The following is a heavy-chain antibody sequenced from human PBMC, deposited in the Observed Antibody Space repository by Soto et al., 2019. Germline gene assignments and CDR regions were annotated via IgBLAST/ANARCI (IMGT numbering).Heavy chain of an antibody. Sequence: EVQLVETGGGLIQPGGSLRLSCAASGFTVSNNYMSWVRQAPGKGLECVSIIYSCGTTYYADSVRGRFIISRDHSKNTLYLQMNSLRADDTAVYFCARNQPVTTLGYWGQGTLVTVAS. CDR1: GFTVSNNY. V-gene: IGHV3-53*02. CDR3: ARNQPVTTLGY. CDR2: IYSCGTT. J-gene: IGHJ4*02. D-gene: IGHD4-17*01.